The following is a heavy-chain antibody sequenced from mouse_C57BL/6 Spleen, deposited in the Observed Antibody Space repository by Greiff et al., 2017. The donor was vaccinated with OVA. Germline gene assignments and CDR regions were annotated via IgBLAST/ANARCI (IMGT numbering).Heavy chain of an antibody. Sequence: DVKLVESGGGLVQPGGSLKLSCAASGFTFSDYGMAWVRQAPRTGPEWVAFISNLAYSIYYADTVTGRFTISRENAKNTLYLEMSSLRSEDTAMDYCARGAGPYYGDYGGQGTTLTVSS. D-gene: IGHD3-3*01. CDR2: ISNLAYSI. CDR1: GFTFSDYG. V-gene: IGHV5-15*01. CDR3: ARGAGPYYGDY. J-gene: IGHJ2*01.